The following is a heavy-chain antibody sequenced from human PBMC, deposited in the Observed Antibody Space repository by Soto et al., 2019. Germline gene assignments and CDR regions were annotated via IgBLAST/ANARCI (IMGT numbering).Heavy chain of an antibody. D-gene: IGHD3-16*02. J-gene: IGHJ6*02. V-gene: IGHV3-74*01. CDR1: GFTFSSYW. CDR3: ARESLPRYGLDV. Sequence: GGSLRLSCAASGFTFSSYWMHWDRQAPWKGLVWVSRINSDGSSTSYADSVKGRFTISRDNANNTLYLQMNSLRAEDTAVYYCARESLPRYGLDVWGQGTTVTVSS. CDR2: INSDGSST.